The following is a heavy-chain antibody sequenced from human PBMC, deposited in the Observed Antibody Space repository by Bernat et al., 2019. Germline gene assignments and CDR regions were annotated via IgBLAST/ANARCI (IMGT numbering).Heavy chain of an antibody. J-gene: IGHJ3*02. CDR1: GFTFSSYS. V-gene: IGHV3-21*01. CDR3: ARDRFLESADAFDI. Sequence: VQLVESGGGVVQPGRSLRLSCAASGFTFSSYSMNWVRQAPGKGLEWVSSISSSSSYIYYADSVKGRFTISRDNAKNSLYLQMNSLRAEDTAVYYCARDRFLESADAFDIWGQGTMVTVSS. D-gene: IGHD3-3*01. CDR2: ISSSSSYI.